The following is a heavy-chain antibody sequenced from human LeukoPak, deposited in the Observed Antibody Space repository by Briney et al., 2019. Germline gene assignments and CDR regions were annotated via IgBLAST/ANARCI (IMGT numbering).Heavy chain of an antibody. D-gene: IGHD5-12*01. J-gene: IGHJ3*02. V-gene: IGHV3-21*01. CDR1: GLTFSSYS. Sequence: GGSLRLSCAASGLTFSSYSMNWVRQAPGKGLEWVSSISSSSSYVYYADSVKGRFTISRDNAKNSLYLQMNSLRAEDTAVYYCARGQVVATEFTDAFDIWGQGTMVTVSS. CDR3: ARGQVVATEFTDAFDI. CDR2: ISSSSSYV.